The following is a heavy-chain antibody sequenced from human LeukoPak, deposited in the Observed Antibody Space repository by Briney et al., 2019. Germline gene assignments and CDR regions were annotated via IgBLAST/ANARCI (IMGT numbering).Heavy chain of an antibody. Sequence: SETLSLTCTVSGGSISTSSYYWGWIRQPPGKGLEWIGSMHYRGTTYYNPSLRSQVTLSVDTSKNQFSLRLSSVTAADTALYYCARRSSDWHNWFDPWGRGILVIVSS. J-gene: IGHJ5*02. D-gene: IGHD2-21*02. CDR1: GGSISTSSYY. CDR3: ARRSSDWHNWFDP. CDR2: MHYRGTT. V-gene: IGHV4-39*01.